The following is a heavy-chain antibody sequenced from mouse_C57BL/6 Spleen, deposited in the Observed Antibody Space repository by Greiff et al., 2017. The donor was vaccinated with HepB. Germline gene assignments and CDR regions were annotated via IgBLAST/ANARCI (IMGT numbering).Heavy chain of an antibody. CDR2: ISSGDGYT. J-gene: IGHJ2*01. V-gene: IGHV5-6*01. CDR3: AREGFTTVVFDY. D-gene: IGHD1-1*01. Sequence: EVQRVESGGDLVKPGGSLKLSCAASGFTFSSYGMSWVRQTPDKRLEWVATISSGDGYTYYPDSVKGRFTISRDNAKNPLYLQMSSLKSEDTAMYYCAREGFTTVVFDYWGQGTTLTVSS. CDR1: GFTFSSYG.